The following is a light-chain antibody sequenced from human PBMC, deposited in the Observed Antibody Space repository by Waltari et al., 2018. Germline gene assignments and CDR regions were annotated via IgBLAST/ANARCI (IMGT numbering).Light chain of an antibody. Sequence: DIVLTQSPLSLSVTPGQPASISSHSTQSLLHSDGKTYLHWYLQKPGQAPQLLISEVSSRFSGVPDRFGGSGSGTDFTLKISRVEAEDVGVYYCMQGIDLPRTFGQGTKVEIK. CDR3: MQGIDLPRT. CDR1: QSLLHSDGKTY. CDR2: EVS. V-gene: IGKV2-29*02. J-gene: IGKJ1*01.